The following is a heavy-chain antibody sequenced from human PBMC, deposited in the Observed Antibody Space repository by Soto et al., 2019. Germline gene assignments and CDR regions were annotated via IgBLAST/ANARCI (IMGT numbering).Heavy chain of an antibody. CDR3: AADGRLGIYXXXXXXYGXXX. J-gene: IGHJ6*02. V-gene: IGHV1-58*01. Sequence: QMQLVQSGPEVKKPGTSVKVSCKASGFTFTSSAVQWVRQARGQRLEWIGWIVVGSGNTNYEQKXXXRVTITXXXSTSTDXXELSSXRSXXXXXXYCAADGRLGIYXXXXXXYGXXXXXXXXTVTXX. CDR1: GFTFTSSA. CDR2: IVVGSGNT. D-gene: IGHD1-26*01.